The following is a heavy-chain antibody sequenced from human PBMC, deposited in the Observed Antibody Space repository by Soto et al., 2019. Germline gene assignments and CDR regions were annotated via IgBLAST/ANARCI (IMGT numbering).Heavy chain of an antibody. CDR3: ARGAAGVSSY. CDR1: GGSISSYH. V-gene: IGHV4-59*01. D-gene: IGHD6-25*01. CDR2: INYSGST. J-gene: IGHJ4*02. Sequence: QVQLQESGPGLVKSSETLSLTCTVSGGSISSYHWSWIRQPKGKGLEWIGYINYSGSTNNNPSLRSRVTLSVDTSKNQFSRKLKSVTAADTAVYYCARGAAGVSSYWGQGILVTVSS.